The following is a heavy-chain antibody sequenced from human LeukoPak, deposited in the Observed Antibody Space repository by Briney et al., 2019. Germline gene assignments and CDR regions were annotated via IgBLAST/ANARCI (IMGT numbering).Heavy chain of an antibody. D-gene: IGHD6-19*01. J-gene: IGHJ6*03. CDR3: ARDRPGYSSATATPHYYYYYMDV. CDR2: IYYSGST. Sequence: SETLSLTCTVSGVSISSSSYYWGWIRQPPGKGLEWIGSIYYSGSTYYNPSLKSRVTISVDTSKNQFSLKLSSVTAADTAVYYCARDRPGYSSATATPHYYYYYMDVWGKGTTVTVSS. V-gene: IGHV4-39*07. CDR1: GVSISSSSYY.